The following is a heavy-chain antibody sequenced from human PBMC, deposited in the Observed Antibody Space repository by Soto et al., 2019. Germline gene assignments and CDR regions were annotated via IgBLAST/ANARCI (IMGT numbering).Heavy chain of an antibody. V-gene: IGHV3-23*01. CDR1: GFTFSSYA. CDR3: AKDQAAMVLDSSTYFDY. Sequence: EVQLLESGGGLVQPGGSLRLSCAASGFTFSSYAMSWVRQAPGKGLEWVSAISGSGGSTYYADSVKGRFTISRDNSKNTLYLQMNSLRAEDTAVYYCAKDQAAMVLDSSTYFDYWGQGTLVTVSS. D-gene: IGHD5-18*01. J-gene: IGHJ4*02. CDR2: ISGSGGST.